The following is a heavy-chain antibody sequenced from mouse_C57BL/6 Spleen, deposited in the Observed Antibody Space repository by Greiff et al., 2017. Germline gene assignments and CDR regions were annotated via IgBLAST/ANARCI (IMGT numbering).Heavy chain of an antibody. CDR1: GFTFSDYG. Sequence: EVMLVESGGGLVKSGGSLKLSCAASGFTFSDYGMQWVRQAPEKVLEWVAYISSGSSTIYSADTVQGRFTISSDNAKNTRLRQMTSLRSEDTAMYYCARYPYSNYDYVDYWGQGTTLTVSS. CDR3: ARYPYSNYDYVDY. D-gene: IGHD2-5*01. CDR2: ISSGSSTI. V-gene: IGHV5-17*01. J-gene: IGHJ2*01.